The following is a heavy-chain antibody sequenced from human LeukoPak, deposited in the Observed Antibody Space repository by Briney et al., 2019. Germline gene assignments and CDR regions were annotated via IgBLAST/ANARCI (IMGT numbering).Heavy chain of an antibody. CDR2: IYPGDSDT. CDR3: ARHPGGYSSSPGYYYMDV. Sequence: GESLKISCKGSGYSFTSYWIGWVRQMPGKGLEWMGIIYPGDSDTRYSPSFQGQVTISADKSISTAYLQWSSRKASDTAMYYCARHPGGYSSSPGYYYMDVWGKGTTVTVSS. V-gene: IGHV5-51*01. CDR1: GYSFTSYW. J-gene: IGHJ6*03. D-gene: IGHD6-6*01.